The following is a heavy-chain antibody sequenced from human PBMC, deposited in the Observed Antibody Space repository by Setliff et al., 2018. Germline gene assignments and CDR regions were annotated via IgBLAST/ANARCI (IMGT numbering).Heavy chain of an antibody. J-gene: IGHJ4*02. V-gene: IGHV3-33*06. CDR1: GFTFSGSA. Sequence: PGGSLRLSCAASGFTFSGSAMHWVRQSPGKGLEWVAVIWYDGSQKYHADSVKGRFTVSRDNSKNTLYLQMNSLRAEDTAVYYCAKAEYYYDSSGYIAYWGQGTLVTVSS. CDR2: IWYDGSQK. D-gene: IGHD3-22*01. CDR3: AKAEYYYDSSGYIAY.